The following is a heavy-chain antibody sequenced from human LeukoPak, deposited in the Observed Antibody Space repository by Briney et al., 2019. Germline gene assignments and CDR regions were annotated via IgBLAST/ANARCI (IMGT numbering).Heavy chain of an antibody. Sequence: GGSLRLSCAASGFTVSSNYMSWVRQAPGKGLEWVSVIYSGGSTYYAGSVKGRFTISRDNSKNTLYLQMNSLRAEDTAVYYCARGRLDWFLYSDYWGQGTLVTVSS. CDR3: ARGRLDWFLYSDY. CDR1: GFTVSSNY. V-gene: IGHV3-66*01. J-gene: IGHJ4*02. CDR2: IYSGGST. D-gene: IGHD3-9*01.